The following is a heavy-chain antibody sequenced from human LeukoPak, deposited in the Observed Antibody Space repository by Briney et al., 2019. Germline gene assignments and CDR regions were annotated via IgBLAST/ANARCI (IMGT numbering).Heavy chain of an antibody. V-gene: IGHV4-38-2*02. CDR1: GDSVTNDFF. Sequence: SETLSLTCTVSGDSVTNDFFWGWVRPPPGKELEWIGSFCLGRDTYYRPPLKSRVPISVDTSKNPFSLNLNSETAADTAVYYCARWASISREPGGFFDHWGQGTLVTVSS. CDR2: FCLGRDT. D-gene: IGHD1-14*01. J-gene: IGHJ4*02. CDR3: ARWASISREPGGFFDH.